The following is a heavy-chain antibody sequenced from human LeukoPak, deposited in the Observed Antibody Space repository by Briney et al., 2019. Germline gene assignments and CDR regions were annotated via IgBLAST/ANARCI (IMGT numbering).Heavy chain of an antibody. CDR2: TYYSGST. CDR1: GGSISSSSYY. CDR3: SSPWGGSGSYIYDY. V-gene: IGHV4-39*01. Sequence: SETLSLTCTVSGGSISSSSYYWGWIRQPPGKGLEWIGSTYYSGSTYYNPSLKSRVTISVDTSKNQFSLKPGSVTAADTAVYYCSSPWGGSGSYIYDYWGQGTLVTVSS. D-gene: IGHD1-26*01. J-gene: IGHJ4*02.